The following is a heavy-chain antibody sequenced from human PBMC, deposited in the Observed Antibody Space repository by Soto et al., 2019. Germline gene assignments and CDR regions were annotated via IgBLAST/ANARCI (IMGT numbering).Heavy chain of an antibody. D-gene: IGHD3-10*01. J-gene: IGHJ5*02. CDR3: AGSGGHNWFDP. CDR1: GGSISSSSYY. Sequence: PSETLSLTCTVSGGSISSSSYYWGWIRQPPGKGLEWIGSIYYSGSTYYNPSLKSRVTISVDTSKNQFSLKLSSVTAADTAVYYCAGSGGHNWFDPWGQGTLVTVSS. V-gene: IGHV4-39*01. CDR2: IYYSGST.